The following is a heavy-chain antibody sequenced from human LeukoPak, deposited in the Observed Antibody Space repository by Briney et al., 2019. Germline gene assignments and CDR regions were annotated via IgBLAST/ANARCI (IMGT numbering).Heavy chain of an antibody. J-gene: IGHJ4*02. CDR3: ATQGSVKLPLRFGELLLFDY. CDR2: INPNSGGT. Sequence: ASVKVSCKASGYTFTGYYMHWVRQAPGQGLEWMGWINPNSGGTNYAQKFQGRVTMTRDTSINTAYMELSSLRSEDTAVYYCATQGSVKLPLRFGELLLFDYWGQGTLVTVSS. CDR1: GYTFTGYY. V-gene: IGHV1-2*02. D-gene: IGHD3-10*01.